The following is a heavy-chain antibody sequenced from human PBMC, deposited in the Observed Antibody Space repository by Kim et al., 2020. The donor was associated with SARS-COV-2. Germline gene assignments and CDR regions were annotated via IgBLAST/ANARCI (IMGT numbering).Heavy chain of an antibody. D-gene: IGHD3-22*01. Sequence: ADSVRGRFTISRDNAKNSLYLQMNSLRAEDTAVYYCARVRDYYDSSGYPYWGQGTLVTVSS. CDR3: ARVRDYYDSSGYPY. J-gene: IGHJ4*02. V-gene: IGHV3-21*01.